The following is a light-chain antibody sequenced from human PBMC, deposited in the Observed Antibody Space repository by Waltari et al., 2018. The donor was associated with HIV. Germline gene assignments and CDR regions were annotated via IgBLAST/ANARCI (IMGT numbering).Light chain of an antibody. J-gene: IGKJ1*01. Sequence: ELVLTQSPGTLSVSPGETATVSCRASQSISSTYVAWYQQKPGQDPRLLIYNASTRPTGIPDRFNGSGSGTDFILTIRRLEPGDSAVYYCQQYGSSPRTFGEGTKVEIK. CDR2: NAS. CDR1: QSISSTY. V-gene: IGKV3-20*01. CDR3: QQYGSSPRT.